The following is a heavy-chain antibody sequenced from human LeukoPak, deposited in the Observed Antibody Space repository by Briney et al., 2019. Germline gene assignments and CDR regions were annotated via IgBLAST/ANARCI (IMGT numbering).Heavy chain of an antibody. CDR2: ISSSSSYI. CDR3: ARVREWEPASFDY. CDR1: GFTFSSYS. V-gene: IGHV3-21*01. Sequence: PGGSLRLACAASGFTFSSYSMNWVSQAPGKGLEWVSSISSSSSYIYYADSVKGRFTISRDNAKNSLYLQMNSLRAEDTAVYYCARVREWEPASFDYWGQGTLVTVSS. D-gene: IGHD1-26*01. J-gene: IGHJ4*02.